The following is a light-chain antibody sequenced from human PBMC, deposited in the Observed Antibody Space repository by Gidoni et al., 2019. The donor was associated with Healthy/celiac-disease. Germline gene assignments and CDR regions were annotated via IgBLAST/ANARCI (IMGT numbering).Light chain of an antibody. Sequence: EIVLTQSPGTLSLSTGERATLSCRASQSVSSSYLAWYQQKPGQAPRLLIYGASSRANGIPDRFSGSGSGTDFTLTISRLEPEDFAVYYCQQYGSSPVLTFGGGTKVEIK. J-gene: IGKJ4*01. CDR1: QSVSSSY. CDR3: QQYGSSPVLT. CDR2: GAS. V-gene: IGKV3-20*01.